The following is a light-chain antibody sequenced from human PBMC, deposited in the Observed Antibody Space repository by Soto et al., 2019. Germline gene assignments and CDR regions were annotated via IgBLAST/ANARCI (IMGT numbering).Light chain of an antibody. CDR3: QQYNNWPTWT. V-gene: IGKV3-11*01. J-gene: IGKJ1*01. Sequence: EIVLTQSPATLSLSPVERATLSCMASQSVSSYLAWYQQKPGQAPRLLIYDVSNRASGIPARFSGSGSETEFTLTISSLQAEDSAVYFCQQYNNWPTWTFGQGTKVDI. CDR2: DVS. CDR1: QSVSSY.